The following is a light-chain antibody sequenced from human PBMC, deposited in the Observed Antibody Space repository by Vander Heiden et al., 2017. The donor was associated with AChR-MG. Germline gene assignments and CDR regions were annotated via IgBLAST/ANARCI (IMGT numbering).Light chain of an antibody. CDR2: DTT. J-gene: IGKJ4*01. V-gene: IGKV3-11*01. CDR1: QSVSSY. Sequence: ESVLTQSPATLSLSPGERATLSCRASQSVSSYLAWYQQKPGQAPRLLIYDTTNRATGIPARFSGSGSGTDLTLTISSLEPEDVAVYYCQQRVHWPLTFGGGTKVEIK. CDR3: QQRVHWPLT.